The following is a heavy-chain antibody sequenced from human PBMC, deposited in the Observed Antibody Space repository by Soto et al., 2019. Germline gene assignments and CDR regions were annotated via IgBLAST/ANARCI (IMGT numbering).Heavy chain of an antibody. Sequence: GGSLRLSCAASGFTFSNAWMSWVRQAPGKGLEWVGRIKSKTDGGTTDYAAPVKGRFTISRDDSKNTLYLQMNSLKTEDTAVYYCTTDLDSGSYRGYFDYWGQGTLVTVSS. V-gene: IGHV3-15*01. J-gene: IGHJ4*02. D-gene: IGHD1-26*01. CDR2: IKSKTDGGTT. CDR3: TTDLDSGSYRGYFDY. CDR1: GFTFSNAW.